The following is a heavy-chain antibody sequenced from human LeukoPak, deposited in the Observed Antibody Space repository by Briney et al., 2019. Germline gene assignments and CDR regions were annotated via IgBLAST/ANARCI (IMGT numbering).Heavy chain of an antibody. CDR2: IKQDGSEK. Sequence: GGSLRPSCAASGFTFSSYWMSWVRQAPGKGLEGVANIKQDGSEKYYVDSVKGRFTISRDNAKNSLYLQMNSLRAEDTAVYYCARDRFYYGMDVWGQGTTVTVSS. J-gene: IGHJ6*02. CDR3: ARDRFYYGMDV. V-gene: IGHV3-7*01. CDR1: GFTFSSYW.